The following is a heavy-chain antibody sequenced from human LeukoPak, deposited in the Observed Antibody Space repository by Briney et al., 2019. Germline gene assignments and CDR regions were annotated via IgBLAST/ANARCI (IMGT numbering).Heavy chain of an antibody. CDR2: IKQDGSEK. Sequence: GGSLRLSCAASGFTFSDYYMSWIRQAPGKGLEWVANIKQDGSEKYYVDSVKGRFTISRDNSKNTLYLQMNSLRAEDTAVYYCARRAGAYSHPYDYWGQGTLVTVSS. J-gene: IGHJ4*02. CDR3: ARRAGAYSHPYDY. CDR1: GFTFSDYY. V-gene: IGHV3-7*03. D-gene: IGHD4/OR15-4a*01.